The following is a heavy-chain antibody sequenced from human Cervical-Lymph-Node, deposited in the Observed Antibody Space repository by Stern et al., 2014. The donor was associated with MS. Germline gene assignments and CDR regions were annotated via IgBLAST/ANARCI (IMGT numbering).Heavy chain of an antibody. CDR1: GGSFRNYA. V-gene: IGHV1-69*01. D-gene: IGHD3-3*01. CDR2: VIPLFETA. Sequence: HVQLMQSGAEVKKPGSSVKVSCKTSGGSFRNYAFNWVRQSPGPGLKLMGCVIPLFETANYAQGFQGRVTITEDESTNTTYMELSGLKSDDTAIYYCARGSVYYDYWQTSDGHFQFWGQGTQVTVSS. CDR3: ARGSVYYDYWQTSDGHFQF. J-gene: IGHJ4*02.